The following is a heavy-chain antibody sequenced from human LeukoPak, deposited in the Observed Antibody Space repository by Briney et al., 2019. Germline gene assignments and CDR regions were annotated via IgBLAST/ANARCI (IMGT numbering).Heavy chain of an antibody. J-gene: IGHJ3*02. CDR1: GFTFSTYW. CDR2: IKTDGSST. CDR3: AKEGGYDSSGYYYVDAFDI. D-gene: IGHD3-22*01. V-gene: IGHV3-74*01. Sequence: GGSLRLSCAASGFTFSTYWMHWVRQDPGKGLVWVSRIKTDGSSTYYADSVKGRFTISRDNSKNTLYLQMNSLRAEDTAVYYCAKEGGYDSSGYYYVDAFDIWGQGTMVTVSS.